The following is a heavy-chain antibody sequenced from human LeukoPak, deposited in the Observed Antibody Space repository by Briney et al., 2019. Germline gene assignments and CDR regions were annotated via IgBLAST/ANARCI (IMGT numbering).Heavy chain of an antibody. CDR2: INPNSGGT. CDR1: GYTFTGYY. Sequence: ASVKVSCKASGYTFTGYYMHWVRQAPGQGLEWMGWINPNSGGTNYAQKFKGRVTMTRDTSISTAYMELSRLRSDDTAVYYRARYNYDSSGYFDYWGQGTLVTVSS. V-gene: IGHV1-2*02. D-gene: IGHD3-22*01. CDR3: ARYNYDSSGYFDY. J-gene: IGHJ4*02.